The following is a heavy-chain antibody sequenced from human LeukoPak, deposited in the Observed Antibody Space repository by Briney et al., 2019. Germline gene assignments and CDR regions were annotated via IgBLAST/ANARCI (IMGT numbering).Heavy chain of an antibody. CDR1: GYTFTSSA. J-gene: IGHJ4*02. CDR2: INTNTGNP. CDR3: ATDLKKGDSGCFDY. V-gene: IGHV7-4-1*02. Sequence: ASVKVSCKDSGYTFTSSALNWVRQAPGQGLEWMGWINTNTGNPTYAQGFTGRFVFSLDTSVSTAYLQISSLKAEDTAVYYCATDLKKGDSGCFDYWGQGTLVTVSS. D-gene: IGHD6-19*01.